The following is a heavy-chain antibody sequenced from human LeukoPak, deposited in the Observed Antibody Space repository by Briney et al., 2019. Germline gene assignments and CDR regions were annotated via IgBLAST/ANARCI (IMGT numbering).Heavy chain of an antibody. J-gene: IGHJ4*02. D-gene: IGHD3-22*01. Sequence: SVKVSCKASGGTFSSYAISWVRQAPGQGLEWMGRIIPILGIANHAQKFQGRVTITADKSTSTAYMELSSLRSEDTAVYYCATYYYDSSGYPALDYWGQGTLVTVSS. CDR3: ATYYYDSSGYPALDY. CDR1: GGTFSSYA. CDR2: IIPILGIA. V-gene: IGHV1-69*04.